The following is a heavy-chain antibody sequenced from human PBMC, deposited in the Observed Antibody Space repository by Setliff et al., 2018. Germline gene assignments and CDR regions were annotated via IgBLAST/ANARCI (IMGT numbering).Heavy chain of an antibody. Sequence: GGSLRLSCAASGFTFSDSYMSWIRQAPGKGLEWVAYISSSGSYIFYADSVKGRFTISRDNAKNSLYLQMNSLRAEDTALYYCAKDRSRDYDDSSGYDHWGQGTLVTVSS. J-gene: IGHJ4*02. CDR1: GFTFSDSY. CDR3: AKDRSRDYDDSSGYDH. D-gene: IGHD3-22*01. V-gene: IGHV3-11*01. CDR2: ISSSGSYI.